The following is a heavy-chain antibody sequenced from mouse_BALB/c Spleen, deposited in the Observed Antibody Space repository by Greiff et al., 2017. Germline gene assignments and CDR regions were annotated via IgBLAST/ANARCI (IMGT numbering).Heavy chain of an antibody. D-gene: IGHD1-1*01. CDR3: ARYYYGSRGDYYAMDY. J-gene: IGHJ4*01. V-gene: IGHV1-14*01. Sequence: EVQLQQSGPELVKPGASVKMSCKASGYTFTSYVMHWVKQKPGQGLEWIGYINPYNDGTKYNEKFKGKATLTSDKSSSTAYMELSSLTSEDSAVYYCARYYYGSRGDYYAMDYWGQGTSVTVSS. CDR1: GYTFTSYV. CDR2: INPYNDGT.